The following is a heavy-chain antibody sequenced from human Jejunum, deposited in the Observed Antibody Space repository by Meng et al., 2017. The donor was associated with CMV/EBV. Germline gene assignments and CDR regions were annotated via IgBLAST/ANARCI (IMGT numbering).Heavy chain of an antibody. D-gene: IGHD6-19*01. CDR3: AKDDHGSGWIVFDY. Sequence: ASGCTFGDYGMSWVRQAPGKGLEWVSAITGSGGTTYYADPVKGRFTISRDNSENTLYLQMNSLRAEDTAVYYCAKDDHGSGWIVFDYWGQGTLVTVSS. CDR1: GCTFGDYG. CDR2: ITGSGGTT. J-gene: IGHJ4*02. V-gene: IGHV3-23*01.